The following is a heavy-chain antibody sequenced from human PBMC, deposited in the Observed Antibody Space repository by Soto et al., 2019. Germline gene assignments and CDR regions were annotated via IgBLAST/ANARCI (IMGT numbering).Heavy chain of an antibody. CDR1: GFTFSSYA. Sequence: GSLRLSCSASGFTFSSYAMHWVRQAPGKGLEYVSAISSNGGSTYYADPVKGRFTISRDNSKNTLYLQMSSLRAEDTAVYYCVKDFVAAHRSAFDIWGQGTMVTVSS. J-gene: IGHJ3*02. D-gene: IGHD6-6*01. CDR3: VKDFVAAHRSAFDI. CDR2: ISSNGGST. V-gene: IGHV3-64D*06.